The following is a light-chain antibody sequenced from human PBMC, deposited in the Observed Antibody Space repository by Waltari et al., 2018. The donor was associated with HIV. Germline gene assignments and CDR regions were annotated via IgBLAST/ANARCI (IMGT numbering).Light chain of an antibody. CDR3: SSYTSSSTFLG. V-gene: IGLV2-14*01. J-gene: IGLJ3*02. Sequence: QSALTQPASVSGSPGQSLTISCPGPSRNVCGYHYVSWYQQPPGTAPHRRICEVIKRPSGVSHRISGAKSVTTSSLSISGLQDEDEADYSCSSYTSSSTFLGFGGGTKLTVL. CDR1: SRNVCGYHY. CDR2: EVI.